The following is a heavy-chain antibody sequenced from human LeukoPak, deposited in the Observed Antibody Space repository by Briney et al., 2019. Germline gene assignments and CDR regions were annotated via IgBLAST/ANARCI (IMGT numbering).Heavy chain of an antibody. J-gene: IGHJ5*02. CDR1: GFIFSQYS. V-gene: IGHV3-48*01. CDR3: ARDAGNSGYGCDL. CDR2: IRSSSET. Sequence: GGSLRLSCAASGFIFSQYSMNWVRQAPGKGLEWVSHIRSSSETFYADSVKGRFTISRDNARNSLYLQMNNLRGEDTAIDYCARDAGNSGYGCDLWGQGTLVTVSS. D-gene: IGHD5-12*01.